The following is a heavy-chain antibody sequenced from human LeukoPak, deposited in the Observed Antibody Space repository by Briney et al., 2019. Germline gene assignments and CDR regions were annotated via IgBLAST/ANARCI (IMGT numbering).Heavy chain of an antibody. CDR1: VYSITNGYY. D-gene: IGHD2-21*02. V-gene: IGHV4-38-2*02. CDR2: IYHSGST. Sequence: SETLSLTCTVSVYSITNGYYWGWIRQPPGKGLEWIGSIYHSGSTYYNPSLKSRVTISVDTSKNQFSLKLSSVTAADTAVYYCARCGGDWTQEIDYWGQGTLVTVSS. CDR3: ARCGGDWTQEIDY. J-gene: IGHJ4*02.